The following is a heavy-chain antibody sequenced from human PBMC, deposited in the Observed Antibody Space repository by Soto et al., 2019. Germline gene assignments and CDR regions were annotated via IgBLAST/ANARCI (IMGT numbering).Heavy chain of an antibody. CDR2: INPSGGST. CDR1: GYTFTSYY. D-gene: IGHD3-3*01. J-gene: IGHJ6*03. Sequence: QVQLVQSGAEVKKPGASVKVSCKASGYTFTSYYMHWVRQAPGQGLEWMGIINPSGGSTSYAQKLQRRVTIASDTSTSTVYMELSSLRSEDTAVYYCARGAIEYYEFWSGYYYYMDVWGKGTTVTVSS. V-gene: IGHV1-46*03. CDR3: ARGAIEYYEFWSGYYYYMDV.